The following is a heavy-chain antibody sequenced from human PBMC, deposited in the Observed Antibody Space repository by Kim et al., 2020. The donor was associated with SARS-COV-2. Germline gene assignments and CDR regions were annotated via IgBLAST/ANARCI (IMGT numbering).Heavy chain of an antibody. CDR1: GGSFSGYY. Sequence: SETLSLTCAVYGGSFSGYYWSWIRQPPGKGLEWIGEINHSGSTNYNPSLKSRVTISVDTSKNQFSLKLSSVTAADTAVYYCARLNGIWIYYYYGMDVWGQGTTVTVSS. J-gene: IGHJ6*02. D-gene: IGHD3-3*01. V-gene: IGHV4-34*01. CDR2: INHSGST. CDR3: ARLNGIWIYYYYGMDV.